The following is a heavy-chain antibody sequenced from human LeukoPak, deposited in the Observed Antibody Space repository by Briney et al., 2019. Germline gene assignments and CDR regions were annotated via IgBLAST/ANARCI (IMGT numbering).Heavy chain of an antibody. CDR1: GGSISSNSYY. Sequence: SETLSLTCTVSGGSISSNSYYWGWIRQPPGKGLEWIGSIYYSGSTYYNPSLKNRLTISRDNAKNSLYLQMNSLRAEDTAVYYCARDLETTVTTSVGYWGQGTLVTVSS. CDR2: IYYSGST. J-gene: IGHJ4*02. V-gene: IGHV4-39*02. D-gene: IGHD4-17*01. CDR3: ARDLETTVTTSVGY.